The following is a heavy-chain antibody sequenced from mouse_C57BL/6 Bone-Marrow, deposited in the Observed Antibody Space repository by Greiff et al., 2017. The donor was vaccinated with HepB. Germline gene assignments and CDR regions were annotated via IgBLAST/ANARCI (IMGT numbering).Heavy chain of an antibody. CDR3: ARYYDYDVGAWFAY. CDR1: GYTFTSYG. CDR2: IYPRSGNT. Sequence: QVQLQQSGAELARPGASVKLSCKASGYTFTSYGISWVKQRTGQGLEWIGEIYPRSGNTYYNEKFKGKATLTADKSSSTAYMELRSLTSEDSAVYFGARYYDYDVGAWFAYWGQGTLVTVSA. D-gene: IGHD2-4*01. V-gene: IGHV1-81*01. J-gene: IGHJ3*01.